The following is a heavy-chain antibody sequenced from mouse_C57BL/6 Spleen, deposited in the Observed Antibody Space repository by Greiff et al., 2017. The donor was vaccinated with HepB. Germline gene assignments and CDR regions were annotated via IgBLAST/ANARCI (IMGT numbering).Heavy chain of an antibody. Sequence: EVQRVESEGGLVQPGSSMKLSCTASGFTFSDYYMAWVRQVPEKGLEWVANINYDGSSTYYLDSLKSRFIISRDNAKNILYLQMSSLKSEDTATYYCAREGGGYYFDYWGQGTTLTVSS. CDR3: AREGGGYYFDY. J-gene: IGHJ2*01. CDR1: GFTFSDYY. CDR2: INYDGSST. V-gene: IGHV5-16*01.